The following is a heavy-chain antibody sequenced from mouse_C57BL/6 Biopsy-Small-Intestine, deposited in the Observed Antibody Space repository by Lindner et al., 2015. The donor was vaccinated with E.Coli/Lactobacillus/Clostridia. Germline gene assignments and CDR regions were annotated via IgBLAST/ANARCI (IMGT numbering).Heavy chain of an antibody. Sequence: VQLQESGAELVKPGASVKMPCKASGYTFTDYYMHWVKQSHGKSLEWIGYIYPNNGGNGNNQKFKGKATLTVDKSSSTAYMQLSSLTSEDSAVYFCARSGITAVSATGYWGQGTTLTVSS. D-gene: IGHD1-1*01. J-gene: IGHJ2*01. CDR1: GYTFTDYY. CDR2: IYPNNGGN. CDR3: ARSGITAVSATGY. V-gene: IGHV1-34*01.